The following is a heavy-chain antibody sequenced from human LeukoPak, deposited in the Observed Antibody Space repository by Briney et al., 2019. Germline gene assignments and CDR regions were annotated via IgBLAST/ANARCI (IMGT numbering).Heavy chain of an antibody. J-gene: IGHJ4*02. CDR2: IYYSGST. CDR3: ARAPAPSGGVIVIFDY. D-gene: IGHD3-16*02. V-gene: IGHV4-59*08. CDR1: GGSISSYY. Sequence: SETLSITCTVSGGSISSYYWSWIRQPPGKGLEWIGYIYYSGSTNYNPSLKSRVTISVDTSKNQFSLKLSSVTAADTAVYYCARAPAPSGGVIVIFDYWGQGTLVTVSS.